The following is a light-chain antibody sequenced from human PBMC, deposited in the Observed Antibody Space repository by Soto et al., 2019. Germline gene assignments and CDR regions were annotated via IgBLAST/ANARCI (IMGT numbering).Light chain of an antibody. J-gene: IGLJ3*02. V-gene: IGLV2-14*01. Sequence: QSALTQPASVSGSPGQSITISCTGTSSDVGGYNYVSWYQQHPGKAPKLMIYEVSNRPSGVSNRFPGSKSGNTASLTISGLQAEDEADYYCSSYTSSSSWVFGGGTKVTVL. CDR3: SSYTSSSSWV. CDR1: SSDVGGYNY. CDR2: EVS.